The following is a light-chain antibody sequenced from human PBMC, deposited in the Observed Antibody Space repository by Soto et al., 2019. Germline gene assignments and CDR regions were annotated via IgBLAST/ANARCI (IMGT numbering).Light chain of an antibody. CDR3: QQYYSSPLT. CDR2: SAS. CDR1: QSVLYSSNNKNY. J-gene: IGKJ4*01. V-gene: IGKV4-1*01. Sequence: DIVMTQSPDSLAVSLGERATINCRSSQSVLYSSNNKNYSGWFQQKPGQPPKLLIYSASTRESGVPDRFSGSGSGTDFTLTISSLQAEDVAVYYCQQYYSSPLTFGGGTKVEIK.